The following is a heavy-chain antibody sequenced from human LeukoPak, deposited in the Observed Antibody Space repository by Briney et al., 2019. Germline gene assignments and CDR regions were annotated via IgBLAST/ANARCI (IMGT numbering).Heavy chain of an antibody. CDR1: GFTFSSYA. J-gene: IGHJ4*02. CDR3: AKHPWAIGVDYFDH. V-gene: IGHV3-23*01. CDR2: ISGSGGST. Sequence: GGSLSISCAASGFTFSSYARSWVRQAPGKGLEWVSAISGSGGSTYYADSVKGRFTISRDNSKNTLYLQMNSLRAEDTAVYYCAKHPWAIGVDYFDHWGQGTLVTVSS. D-gene: IGHD6-19*01.